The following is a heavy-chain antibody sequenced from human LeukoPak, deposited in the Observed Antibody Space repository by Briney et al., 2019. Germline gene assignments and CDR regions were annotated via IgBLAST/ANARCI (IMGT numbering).Heavy chain of an antibody. CDR3: ARDEGGYSSRFDY. V-gene: IGHV4-61*08. D-gene: IGHD5-18*01. CDR2: IYYSGST. CDR1: GGSISSGGYY. Sequence: SETLSLTCTVSGGSISSGGYYWSWIRQPPGKGLEWIGYIYYSGSTNYNPSLKSRVTISVDTSKNQFSLKLSSVTAADTAVYYCARDEGGYSSRFDYWGQGTLVTVSS. J-gene: IGHJ4*02.